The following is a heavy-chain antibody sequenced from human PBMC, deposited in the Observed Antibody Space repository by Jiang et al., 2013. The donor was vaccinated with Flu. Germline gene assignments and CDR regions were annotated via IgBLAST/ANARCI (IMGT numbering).Heavy chain of an antibody. CDR3: ARGYCSSTRCYRTPDY. J-gene: IGHJ4*02. D-gene: IGHD2-2*01. Sequence: SGAEVKKPGASVKVSCKASGYTFTSYDINWVRQATGQGLEWMGWMNPNSGNTGYAQKFQGRVTMTRNTSISTAYMELSSLRSEDTAVYYCARGYCSSTRCYRTPDYWGQGTLVTVSS. V-gene: IGHV1-8*01. CDR1: GYTFTSYD. CDR2: MNPNSGNT.